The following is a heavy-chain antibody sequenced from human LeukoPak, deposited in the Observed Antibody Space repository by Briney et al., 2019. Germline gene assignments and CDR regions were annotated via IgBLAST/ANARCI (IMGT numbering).Heavy chain of an antibody. Sequence: SETLSLTCAVYGGSFSGYYWSWIRQPPGKGLEWIGEINHSGSTNYNPSLKSRVTISVDTSKSQFSLKLSSVTAADTAVYYCARGLRWLPGDYWGQGTLVTVSS. D-gene: IGHD4-23*01. CDR3: ARGLRWLPGDY. J-gene: IGHJ4*02. CDR2: INHSGST. CDR1: GGSFSGYY. V-gene: IGHV4-34*01.